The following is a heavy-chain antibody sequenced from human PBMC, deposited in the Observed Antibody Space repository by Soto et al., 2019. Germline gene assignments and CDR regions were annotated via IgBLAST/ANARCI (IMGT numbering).Heavy chain of an antibody. D-gene: IGHD3-22*01. V-gene: IGHV1-18*01. CDR2: ISAYNGNT. Sequence: QVPLVQSGAEVKKPGASVKVSCKASGYTFTSYGISWVRQAPGQGLEWMGWISAYNGNTNYAQKLQGRVTMTTDTSTSTAYMGLRSFRSDDTAVYYCARVHGRWLFYSQDEYYFDYWCQGALVTVSS. CDR1: GYTFTSYG. J-gene: IGHJ4*02. CDR3: ARVHGRWLFYSQDEYYFDY.